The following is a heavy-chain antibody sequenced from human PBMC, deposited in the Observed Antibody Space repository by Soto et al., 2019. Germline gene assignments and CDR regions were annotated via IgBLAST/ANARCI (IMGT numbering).Heavy chain of an antibody. V-gene: IGHV4-59*01. D-gene: IGHD1-26*01. CDR1: GGSISSYY. CDR3: ARVSREGYYGRVDY. J-gene: IGHJ4*02. Sequence: SETLSLTCTVSGGSISSYYWSWIRQPPGKGLEWIGYIYYSGSTNYNPSLKSRVTISVDTSKNQFSLKLSAVTAVDTAVYYCARVSREGYYGRVDYWGQGTLVTVSS. CDR2: IYYSGST.